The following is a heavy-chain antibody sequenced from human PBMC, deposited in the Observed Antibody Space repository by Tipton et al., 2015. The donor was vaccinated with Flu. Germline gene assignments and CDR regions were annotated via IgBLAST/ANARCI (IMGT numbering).Heavy chain of an antibody. CDR2: IPYDGSNK. Sequence: SLRLSCAASGFTFSSYGMHWVRQAPGKGLEWVAVIPYDGSNKYYADSVKGRFTISRDNSKNTLYLQMNSLRAEDTAVYYCAKGGGSGSYYADYWGQGTLVTVSS. D-gene: IGHD1-26*01. V-gene: IGHV3-30*18. CDR1: GFTFSSYG. J-gene: IGHJ4*02. CDR3: AKGGGSGSYYADY.